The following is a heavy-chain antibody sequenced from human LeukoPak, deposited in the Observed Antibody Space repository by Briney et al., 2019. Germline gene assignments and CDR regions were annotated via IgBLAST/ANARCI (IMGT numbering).Heavy chain of an antibody. Sequence: GESLKISCKGSGYSFTTYWIGWVRQMPGKGLEWMGIIYPGYSYTRYTPYFKGQVTISADKSVSRAYLQWTRLKASDTAMYYCARLAVGMDPAMGLDYWGQGTLVTVSS. V-gene: IGHV5-51*01. CDR2: IYPGYSYT. CDR1: GYSFTTYW. D-gene: IGHD5-18*01. CDR3: ARLAVGMDPAMGLDY. J-gene: IGHJ4*02.